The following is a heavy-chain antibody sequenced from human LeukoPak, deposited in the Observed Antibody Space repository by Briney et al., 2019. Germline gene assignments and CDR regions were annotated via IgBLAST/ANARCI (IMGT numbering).Heavy chain of an antibody. D-gene: IGHD4-23*01. CDR2: IDQSGST. Sequence: SETLSLTCTVSGASISSSFYYWDWIRQPPGKGLEWIGSIDQSGSTSYNPSLESRVTISVDTSKNQFSLRLSSVTAADTAVYYCATNYGGNAGFDCWGQGTLVTVSS. J-gene: IGHJ4*02. CDR1: GASISSSFYY. V-gene: IGHV4-39*07. CDR3: ATNYGGNAGFDC.